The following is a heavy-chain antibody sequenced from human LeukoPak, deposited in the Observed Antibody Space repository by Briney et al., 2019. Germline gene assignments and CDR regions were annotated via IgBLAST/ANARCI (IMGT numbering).Heavy chain of an antibody. CDR2: IIPIFGTA. CDR1: GGTFSSYA. V-gene: IGHV1-69*13. J-gene: IGHJ6*02. CDR3: ARPHRFLEWLPDYYNYGMDV. Sequence: ASVKVSCKASGGTFSSYAISWVRQAPGQGLEWMGGIIPIFGTANYAQKFQGRVTITADESTSTAYMELSSLRSEDTAVYYCARPHRFLEWLPDYYNYGMDVWGQGTTVTVSS. D-gene: IGHD3-3*01.